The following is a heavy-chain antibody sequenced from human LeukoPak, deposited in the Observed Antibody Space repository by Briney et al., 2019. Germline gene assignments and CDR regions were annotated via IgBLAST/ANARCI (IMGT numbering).Heavy chain of an antibody. D-gene: IGHD4-17*01. V-gene: IGHV3-23*01. J-gene: IGHJ4*02. CDR1: GFTFSSYA. Sequence: GGSLRLSCAASGFTFSSYAMSWVRQAPGKGLEWVSATSPSGDNTYYADPVKGRFTISRDNSKNTLYLQMNSLRAEDAAVYYCAKGGHDYGSRFDYWGQGTLVTVSS. CDR3: AKGGHDYGSRFDY. CDR2: TSPSGDNT.